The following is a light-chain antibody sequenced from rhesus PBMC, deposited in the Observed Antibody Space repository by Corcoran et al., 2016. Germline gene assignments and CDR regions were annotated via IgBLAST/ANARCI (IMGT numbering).Light chain of an antibody. V-gene: IGKV1-74*01. CDR2: KAS. CDR3: QHGYGTPLT. CDR1: ENVNNY. J-gene: IGKJ4*01. Sequence: DIQMTQSPSSLSASVGDRVTITCRASENVNNYLNWYQQKPGKAPKILIYKASTWQSGVPSRFSGSGSGTDYTFTISRLQPEDVATYYCQHGYGTPLTFGGGTKVELK.